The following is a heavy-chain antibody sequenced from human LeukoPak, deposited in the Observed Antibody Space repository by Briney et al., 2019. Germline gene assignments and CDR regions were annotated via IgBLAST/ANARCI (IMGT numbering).Heavy chain of an antibody. Sequence: SETLSLTCTVSGGSISSSSYYWGWIRQPPGKGLEWIGSIYYSGSTYYNPSLKSRVTISVDTSKNQFSLKLSSVTAADTAVYYCARSFNWNDLPDYWGQGTLVTVSS. V-gene: IGHV4-39*07. CDR1: GGSISSSSYY. CDR2: IYYSGST. CDR3: ARSFNWNDLPDY. D-gene: IGHD1-20*01. J-gene: IGHJ4*02.